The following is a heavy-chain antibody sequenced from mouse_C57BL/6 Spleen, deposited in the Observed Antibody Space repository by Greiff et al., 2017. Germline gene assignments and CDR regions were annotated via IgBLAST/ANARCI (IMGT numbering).Heavy chain of an antibody. J-gene: IGHJ2*01. D-gene: IGHD1-1*01. V-gene: IGHV10-3*01. CDR1: GFTFTTYA. Sequence: EVQVVESGGGLVKPKGSLKLSCAASGFTFTTYAMHWVRQAPGKGLEWVARIRRKSSNYATYDADSVKDRLTISRDDSQSMLYLRMNNLKTEDTAMYYCVRGAYGSSLDYWGQGTTLTVAS. CDR2: IRRKSSNYAT. CDR3: VRGAYGSSLDY.